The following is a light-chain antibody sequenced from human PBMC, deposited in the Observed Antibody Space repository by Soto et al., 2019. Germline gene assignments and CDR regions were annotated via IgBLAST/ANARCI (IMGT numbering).Light chain of an antibody. CDR2: WAS. CDR1: QRVLYSSNNKNY. Sequence: DIVMTQSPDSLAVSLGERATINCKSSQRVLYSSNNKNYLAWYQQRPGQPPKLLIYWASTRESGVPDRFSGSGSGTAFTLTITCLQAEDGAVYYCQQYESTPPTFGQGTKLEIK. CDR3: QQYESTPPT. J-gene: IGKJ2*01. V-gene: IGKV4-1*01.